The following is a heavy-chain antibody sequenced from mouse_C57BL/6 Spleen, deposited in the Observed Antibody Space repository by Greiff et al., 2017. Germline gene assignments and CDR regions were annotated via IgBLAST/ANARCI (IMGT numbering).Heavy chain of an antibody. V-gene: IGHV1-81*01. J-gene: IGHJ4*01. Sequence: VKLVESGAELARPGASVKLSCKASGYTFTSYGISWVKQRTGQGLEWIGEIYPRSGNTYYNEKFKGKATLTADKSSSTAYMELRSLTSEDSAVYFCARGGITTVVAGPNAMDYWGQGTSVTVSS. CDR1: GYTFTSYG. CDR2: IYPRSGNT. CDR3: ARGGITTVVAGPNAMDY. D-gene: IGHD1-1*01.